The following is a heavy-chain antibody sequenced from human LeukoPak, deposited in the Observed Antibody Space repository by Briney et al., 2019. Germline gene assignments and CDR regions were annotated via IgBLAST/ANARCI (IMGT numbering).Heavy chain of an antibody. Sequence: ASVKVSCKASGGTFSSYAISWVRQAPGQGLELMGGIIPIFGTANYAQKFQGRVTITADESTSTAYMELSGLRSEDTAVYYCARDRGWAGYTYGFYYWGQGTLVTVSS. CDR2: IIPIFGTA. V-gene: IGHV1-69*13. CDR3: ARDRGWAGYTYGFYY. CDR1: GGTFSSYA. D-gene: IGHD5-18*01. J-gene: IGHJ4*02.